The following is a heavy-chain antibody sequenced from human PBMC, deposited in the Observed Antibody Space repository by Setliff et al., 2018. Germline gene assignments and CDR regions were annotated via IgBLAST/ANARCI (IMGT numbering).Heavy chain of an antibody. J-gene: IGHJ3*02. CDR2: IKQDGSEK. CDR1: GFTFSSYW. CDR3: ARATPPNYYDSSGYYDRDAFDI. D-gene: IGHD3-22*01. Sequence: GGSLRLSCAASGFTFSSYWMSWVRQAPGKGLEWVANIKQDGSEKYYVDSVKGRFTISRDNAKNSLYLQMNSLRAEDTAVYYCARATPPNYYDSSGYYDRDAFDIWGQGTMVTVSS. V-gene: IGHV3-7*01.